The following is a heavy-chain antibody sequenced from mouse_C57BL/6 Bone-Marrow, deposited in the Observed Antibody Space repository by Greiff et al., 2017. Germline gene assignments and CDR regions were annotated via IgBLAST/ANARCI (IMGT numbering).Heavy chain of an antibody. CDR3: AREGYYFAY. V-gene: IGHV1-63*01. CDR1: GYTFTNYW. Sequence: QVHVKQSGAELVRPGTSVKMSCKASGYTFTNYWIGWAKQRPGHGLEWIGDIYPGGGYTNYNEKFKGKDTLTADKSSSTAYMQFSSLTSEDSAIYYCAREGYYFAYWGQGTTLTVSS. CDR2: IYPGGGYT. J-gene: IGHJ2*01.